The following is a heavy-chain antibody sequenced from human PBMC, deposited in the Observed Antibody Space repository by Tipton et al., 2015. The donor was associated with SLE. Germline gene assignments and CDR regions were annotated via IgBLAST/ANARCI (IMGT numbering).Heavy chain of an antibody. CDR3: ARGSIAARGAFGY. V-gene: IGHV4-4*02. CDR2: IYHSGST. Sequence: TLSLTCAVSGGSISSSNWWSWVRQPPGKGLEWIGEIYHSGSTNYNPSLKSRVTISVDTSKNQFSLKLSSVTAADTAVYYCARGSIAARGAFGYWGQGTLVTVSS. CDR1: GGSISSSNW. J-gene: IGHJ4*02. D-gene: IGHD6-6*01.